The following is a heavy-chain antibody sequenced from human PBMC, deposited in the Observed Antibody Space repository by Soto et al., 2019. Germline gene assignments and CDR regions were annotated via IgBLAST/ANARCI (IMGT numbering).Heavy chain of an antibody. V-gene: IGHV4-4*02. J-gene: IGHJ4*02. CDR1: GGSISSSNW. CDR2: IYHSGST. Sequence: QVQLQESGPGLVKPSGTLSLACAVSGGSISSSNWWSWVRQPPGKGLEWIGEIYHSGSTNYNPSLKSRVTISVDKSKNQFSLKLSSVTAADTAVYYCARELALYYGDYPFDYWGQGTLVTVSS. D-gene: IGHD4-17*01. CDR3: ARELALYYGDYPFDY.